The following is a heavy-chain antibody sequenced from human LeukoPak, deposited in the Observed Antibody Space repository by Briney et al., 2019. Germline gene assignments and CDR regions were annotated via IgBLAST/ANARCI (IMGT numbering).Heavy chain of an antibody. CDR3: VKDMSGDYGGTGDAFDI. CDR2: ISSSSSYI. CDR1: GFTFSSYS. J-gene: IGHJ3*02. D-gene: IGHD4-17*01. Sequence: PGGSLRLSCAASGFTFSSYSMNWVRQAPGKGLEWVSSISSSSSYIYYADSVKGRFTISRDNSENTLYLQMNSLRAEDTAVYYCVKDMSGDYGGTGDAFDIWGQGTMVTVSS. V-gene: IGHV3-21*04.